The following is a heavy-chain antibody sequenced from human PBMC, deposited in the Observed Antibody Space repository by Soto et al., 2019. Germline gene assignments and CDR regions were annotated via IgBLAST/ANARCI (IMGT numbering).Heavy chain of an antibody. CDR2: ISSSSSYI. CDR3: ARDHWTTVTTFFDY. V-gene: IGHV3-21*01. CDR1: GFTFSSYS. D-gene: IGHD4-17*01. Sequence: EVQLVESGGGLVKPGGSLRLSCAASGFTFSSYSMNWVRQAPGKGLEWVSSISSSSSYIYYADSVKGRFTISRDNAKNSLYLKMNSLRAEDTAVYYCARDHWTTVTTFFDYWGQGTLVTVSS. J-gene: IGHJ4*02.